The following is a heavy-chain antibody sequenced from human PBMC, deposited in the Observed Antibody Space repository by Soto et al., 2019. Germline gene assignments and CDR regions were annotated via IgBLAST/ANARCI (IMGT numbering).Heavy chain of an antibody. J-gene: IGHJ6*02. V-gene: IGHV5-51*01. Sequence: GESLKISCKCSGYSFANHWSGWVRQMPGKGLEWIGIIYPGDSDTKYSPSFQGQVTFSADKSISTAYLQWSSLKASDSAMYYCARRGGSATHTYDPFPMALWGQGTTVTVSS. CDR2: IYPGDSDT. CDR1: GYSFANHW. CDR3: ARRGGSATHTYDPFPMAL. D-gene: IGHD2-15*01.